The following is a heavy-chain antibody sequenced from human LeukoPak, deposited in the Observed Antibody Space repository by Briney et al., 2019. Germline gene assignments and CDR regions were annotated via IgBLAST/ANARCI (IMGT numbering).Heavy chain of an antibody. CDR3: ARDAQWLVPEGYFYYMDV. J-gene: IGHJ6*03. CDR1: GFTFSRYS. D-gene: IGHD6-19*01. CDR2: ISSRSTNI. Sequence: KPGGSLRLSCAGSGFTFSRYSMNWFRQAPGKGLERVSSISSRSTNIFYADSVKGRFTISRDNAKNSLYLQMNSLGAEDTAVYSCARDAQWLVPEGYFYYMDVWGKGTTVTVSS. V-gene: IGHV3-21*01.